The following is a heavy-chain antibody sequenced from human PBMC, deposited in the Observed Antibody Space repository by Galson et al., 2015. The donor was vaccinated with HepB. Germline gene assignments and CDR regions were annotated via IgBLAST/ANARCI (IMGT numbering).Heavy chain of an antibody. CDR2: MSPDNRDT. J-gene: IGHJ5*02. D-gene: IGHD2-15*01. CDR1: GYTFSTYS. Sequence: SVKVSCKASGYTFSTYSITWVRQAPGQGLEWMGWMSPDNRDTNYARKFQGRVTMTTDTFTSTAYMELRSLRSDGTAIYYCARGAVVVAVGATENNWFDPWGRGTLVTVSS. CDR3: ARGAVVVAVGATENNWFDP. V-gene: IGHV1-18*01.